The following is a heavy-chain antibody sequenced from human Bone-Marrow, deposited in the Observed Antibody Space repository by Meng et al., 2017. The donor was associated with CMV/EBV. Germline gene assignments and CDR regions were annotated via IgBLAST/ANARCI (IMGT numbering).Heavy chain of an antibody. CDR2: IIPIFGTA. CDR3: ARVYYGSGNDNLGA. CDR1: GGTFSSYA. D-gene: IGHD3-10*01. Sequence: SLKVFCNASGGTFSSYAISWVRQAAGQGLEWMGGIIPIFGTANYAQKFQGRVTITTDESTSTAYMELSSLRSEDTAVYYCARVYYGSGNDNLGAWGQGTLVTVSS. V-gene: IGHV1-69*05. J-gene: IGHJ5*02.